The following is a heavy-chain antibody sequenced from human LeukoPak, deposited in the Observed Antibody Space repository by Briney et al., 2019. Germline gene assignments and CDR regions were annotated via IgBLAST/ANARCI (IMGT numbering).Heavy chain of an antibody. CDR2: IKSSGAGT. J-gene: IGHJ4*02. V-gene: IGHV3-23*01. CDR3: VKARMPHGVSDLLES. Sequence: GGSLSLTCAAYGFTFSNYDRSWLRPAPGKGLKWFSDIKSSGAGTYYAYSVKGRFTISSYKSKNSVHLQSYSPRAEATADYYCVKARMPHGVSDLLESWGEGTLVTVSS. CDR1: GFTFSNYD. D-gene: IGHD2-8*01.